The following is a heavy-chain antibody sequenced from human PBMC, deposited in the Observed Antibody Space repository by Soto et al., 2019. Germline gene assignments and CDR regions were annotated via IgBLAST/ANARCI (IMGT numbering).Heavy chain of an antibody. J-gene: IGHJ6*02. CDR3: AKDLLYYYGSGSYSDCMDV. V-gene: IGHV3-11*01. D-gene: IGHD3-10*01. Sequence: PGGSLRLSCAASGYTFSDYYMSWIRQDPGKGLEWVSYISSSGSTIYYADSVKGRFTISRDNSKNTLYLQMNSLRAEDTAVYYSAKDLLYYYGSGSYSDCMDVWGQGTTVTVSS. CDR2: ISSSGSTI. CDR1: GYTFSDYY.